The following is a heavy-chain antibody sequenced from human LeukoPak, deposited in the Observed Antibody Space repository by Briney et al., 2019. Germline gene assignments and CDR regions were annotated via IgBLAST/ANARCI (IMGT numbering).Heavy chain of an antibody. CDR1: GFTFSSYG. V-gene: IGHV3-30*03. CDR2: ISYDGSNK. D-gene: IGHD5-18*01. CDR3: ARGNTAMVRYYYYYMDV. Sequence: GGSLRLSCAASGFTFSSYGMHWVRQAPGKGLEWVAVISYDGSNKYYADSVKGRFTISRDNSKNMLYLQMGSLRAEDMAVYYCARGNTAMVRYYYYYMDVWGKGTTVTVSS. J-gene: IGHJ6*03.